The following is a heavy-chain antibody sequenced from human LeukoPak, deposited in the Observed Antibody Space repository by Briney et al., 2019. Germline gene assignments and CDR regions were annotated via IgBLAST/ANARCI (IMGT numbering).Heavy chain of an antibody. CDR1: GFTFSRYW. J-gene: IGHJ5*02. Sequence: GGSLRLSCAASGFTFSRYWMSWVRQAPGKGLEWVANIKQDGSEKYYVDSVKGRLTISRDNAKNSLYLQMNSLRAKDTAVYYCAREGIEYSSSPANHWGQGTLVTVSS. D-gene: IGHD6-6*01. V-gene: IGHV3-7*01. CDR3: AREGIEYSSSPANH. CDR2: IKQDGSEK.